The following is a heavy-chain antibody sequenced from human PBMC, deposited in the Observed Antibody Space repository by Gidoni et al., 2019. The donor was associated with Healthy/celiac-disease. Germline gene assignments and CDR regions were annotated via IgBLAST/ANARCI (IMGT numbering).Heavy chain of an antibody. V-gene: IGHV3-30*04. Sequence: QVQLVESGGGVVQPGRSLRLSCAASGFTFSSYAMHWVRQAPGKGLEWVAVISYDGSNKYYADSVKGRFTISRDNSKNTLYLQMNSRRAEDTAVYYCASLPVRVRIVVVSYYGMDVWGQGTTVTVSS. D-gene: IGHD3-22*01. J-gene: IGHJ6*02. CDR1: GFTFSSYA. CDR2: ISYDGSNK. CDR3: ASLPVRVRIVVVSYYGMDV.